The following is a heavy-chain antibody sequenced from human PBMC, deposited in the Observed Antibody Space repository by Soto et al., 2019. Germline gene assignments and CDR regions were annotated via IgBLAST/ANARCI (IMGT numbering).Heavy chain of an antibody. J-gene: IGHJ4*02. Sequence: QVQLVQSGAEVKKPGASVKVSCKASGYTFTSYGISWVRQAPGQGLEWMGWISAYNGNTNYAQKLQDRVTMTTDTVTRRAYMELRSRRADDTDVHYCARGRGWDPLDYWGQGTLVTVCS. CDR1: GYTFTSYG. CDR3: ARGRGWDPLDY. D-gene: IGHD1-26*01. CDR2: ISAYNGNT. V-gene: IGHV1-18*01.